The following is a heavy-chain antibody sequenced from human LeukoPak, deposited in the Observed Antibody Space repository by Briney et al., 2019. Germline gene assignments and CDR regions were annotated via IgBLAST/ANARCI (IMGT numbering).Heavy chain of an antibody. V-gene: IGHV3-48*03. J-gene: IGHJ6*04. CDR1: GFTFSSYE. D-gene: IGHD3-10*02. CDR2: ISSSGSTI. Sequence: PGGSLRLSCAASGFTFSSYEMNWVRQAPGKGLEWVSYISSSGSTIYCADSVKGRFTISRDNAKNSLYLQMNSLRAEDTAVYYCAELGITMIGGVWGKGTTVTNSS. CDR3: AELGITMIGGV.